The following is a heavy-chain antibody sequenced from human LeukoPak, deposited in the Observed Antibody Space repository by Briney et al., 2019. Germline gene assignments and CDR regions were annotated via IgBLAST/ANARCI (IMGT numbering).Heavy chain of an antibody. J-gene: IGHJ3*02. V-gene: IGHV3-23*01. D-gene: IGHD3-10*01. CDR3: AKDPTTMVRGVITHAFDI. CDR2: ISGSGGST. Sequence: GGSLRLSCEASGFTFSSYAMSWVRQAPGKGLEWVSAISGSGGSTYYADSVKGRFTISRDNSKNTLYLQMNSLRAEDTAVYYCAKDPTTMVRGVITHAFDIWGQGTMVTVSS. CDR1: GFTFSSYA.